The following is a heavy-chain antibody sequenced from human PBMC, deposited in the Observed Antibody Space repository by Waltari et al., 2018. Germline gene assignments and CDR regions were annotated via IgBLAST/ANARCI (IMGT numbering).Heavy chain of an antibody. CDR2: ISWNSGSI. D-gene: IGHD6-13*01. J-gene: IGHJ6*03. CDR3: AANLAAEDDPYYYYMDV. CDR1: GFTFDDYA. V-gene: IGHV3-9*01. Sequence: VQLVESGGGLVQPGRSLRLSCAASGFTFDDYAMHWVRQAPGKGLEWVSGISWNSGSIGYADSVKGRFTISRDNAKNSLYLQMNSLRAEDTALYYCAANLAAEDDPYYYYMDVWGKGTTVTVSS.